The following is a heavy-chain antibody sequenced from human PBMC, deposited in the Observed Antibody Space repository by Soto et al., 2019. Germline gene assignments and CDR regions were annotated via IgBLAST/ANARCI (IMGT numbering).Heavy chain of an antibody. CDR1: GFTFSNYA. CDR3: AKGYYDFWSGYIN. D-gene: IGHD3-3*01. J-gene: IGHJ4*02. Sequence: EVQLLESGGGLVRPGGSLRLSCAASGFTFSNYAMSWVRQAPGKGLEWVSSISGSGGITYIADSVKGRFTISRDNYKNTLYLQMNSLRAEDTAVYYCAKGYYDFWSGYINWGQGTLVTVSS. V-gene: IGHV3-23*01. CDR2: ISGSGGIT.